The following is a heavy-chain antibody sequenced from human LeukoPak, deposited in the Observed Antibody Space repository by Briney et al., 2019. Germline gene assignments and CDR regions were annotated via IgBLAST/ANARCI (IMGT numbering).Heavy chain of an antibody. D-gene: IGHD2-2*02. CDR1: GGSFSGYY. Sequence: SETLSLTCAVYGGSFSGYYWSWIRQPPGKGLEWIGEINHSGSTNYNPSLKSRVTISVDTSKNQLSLKLSSVTAADTAVYYCARGPDIVVVPAAIPYGYYYYMDVWGKGTTVTVSS. V-gene: IGHV4-34*01. J-gene: IGHJ6*03. CDR2: INHSGST. CDR3: ARGPDIVVVPAAIPYGYYYYMDV.